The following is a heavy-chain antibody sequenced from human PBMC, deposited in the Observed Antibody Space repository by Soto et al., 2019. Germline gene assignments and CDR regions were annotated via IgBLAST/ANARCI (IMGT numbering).Heavy chain of an antibody. J-gene: IGHJ6*03. Sequence: QVQLVQSGAEVKKPGASVKVSCKASGYTFTGYGISWVRQAPGQGLEWMGWISAYNGNTNYAQKLQGRVTMTTDTSTSTAYMELRSLRSDDTAVYFCARSGRYMITGYYYYMDVWGKGTTVTVSS. D-gene: IGHD3-16*01. CDR1: GYTFTGYG. CDR2: ISAYNGNT. V-gene: IGHV1-18*01. CDR3: ARSGRYMITGYYYYMDV.